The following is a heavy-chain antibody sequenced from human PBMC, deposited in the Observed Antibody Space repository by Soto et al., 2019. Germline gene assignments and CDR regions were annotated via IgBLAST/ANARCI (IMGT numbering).Heavy chain of an antibody. CDR1: GFTFSSYS. V-gene: IGHV3-21*01. CDR2: ISSSSSYI. Sequence: GGSLRLSCAASGFTFSSYSMNWVRQAPGKGLEWVSSISSSSSYIYYADSVKGRFTISRDNAKNSLYLQMNSLRAEDTAVYYCARGGNCIVSSCPLGSHYGMDVWGQGTTVTVS. J-gene: IGHJ6*02. D-gene: IGHD2-15*01. CDR3: ARGGNCIVSSCPLGSHYGMDV.